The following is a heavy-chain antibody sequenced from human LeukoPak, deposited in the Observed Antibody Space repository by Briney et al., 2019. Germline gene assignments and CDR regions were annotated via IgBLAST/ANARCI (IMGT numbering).Heavy chain of an antibody. V-gene: IGHV1-24*01. D-gene: IGHD3-22*01. CDR3: ATTYYYDSSGYYYYYY. CDR1: GYTLTELS. Sequence: GASVTVSCKVSGYTLTELSMHWVRQAPGKGLEWMGGFDPEDGETIYAQKFQGRVTMTEDTSTDTAYMELSSLRSEDTAVYYCATTYYYDSSGYYYYYYWGQGTLVTVSS. CDR2: FDPEDGET. J-gene: IGHJ4*02.